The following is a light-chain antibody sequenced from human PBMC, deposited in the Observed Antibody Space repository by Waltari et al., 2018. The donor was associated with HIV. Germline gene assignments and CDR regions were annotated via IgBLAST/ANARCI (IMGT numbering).Light chain of an antibody. CDR3: ATCDDILNGPL. CDR1: SSNIGNNI. Sequence: QSVLTQPPSVSATPGQRVTISCSGSSSNIGNNIVTWYQQLPGTAPKLISYGNEQRPSGVLGRCTGSKSGTSASLASIRDQSEEEADYYFATCDDILNGPLFVGETKLTDL. V-gene: IGLV1-44*01. CDR2: GNE. J-gene: IGLJ2*01.